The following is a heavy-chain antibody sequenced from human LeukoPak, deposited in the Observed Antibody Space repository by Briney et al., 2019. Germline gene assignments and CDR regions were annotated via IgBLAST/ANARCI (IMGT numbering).Heavy chain of an antibody. D-gene: IGHD5-18*01. J-gene: IGHJ4*02. V-gene: IGHV3-23*01. CDR2: LSDSGAST. Sequence: GGSQTLMCAASGFPLTNYDVTWVRQAPGKGLEWVSALSDSGASTYYADSVKVRFPVSRDSSKNTLNLQMNSLRAEDTAVYYCAKVLQDRSMNLHFDYWGPGTQVTVSS. CDR1: GFPLTNYD. CDR3: AKVLQDRSMNLHFDY.